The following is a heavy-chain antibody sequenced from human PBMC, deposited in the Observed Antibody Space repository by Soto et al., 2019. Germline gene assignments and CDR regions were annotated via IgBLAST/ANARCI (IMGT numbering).Heavy chain of an antibody. J-gene: IGHJ4*02. CDR1: GGPISSGGYS. CDR2: IYHSGST. V-gene: IGHV4-30-2*01. D-gene: IGHD3-22*01. CDR3: AIMDSSVYYRIDY. Sequence: PSETLSLTCAVSGGPISSGGYSWSWIRQPPGKGLEWIGYIYHSGSTYYNPSLKSRVTISVDRSKNQFSLKLSSVTAADTAVYYCAIMDSSVYYRIDYWGQGALVTVSS.